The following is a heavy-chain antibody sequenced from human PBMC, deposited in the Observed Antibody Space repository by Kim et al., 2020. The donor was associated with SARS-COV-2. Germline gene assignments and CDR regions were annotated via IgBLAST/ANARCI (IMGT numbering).Heavy chain of an antibody. V-gene: IGHV3-11*05. D-gene: IGHD1-26*01. J-gene: IGHJ4*02. CDR3: AGEGRSGSPDY. CDR2: ISSKSTYT. Sequence: GGSLRLSCAASGFTFSDYYMSWIRQAPGKGLGWVSYISSKSTYTNYADSVKGRFTISRDNAKSSLYLLMNSLRAEDTAVYYCAGEGRSGSPDYLGQGTL. CDR1: GFTFSDYY.